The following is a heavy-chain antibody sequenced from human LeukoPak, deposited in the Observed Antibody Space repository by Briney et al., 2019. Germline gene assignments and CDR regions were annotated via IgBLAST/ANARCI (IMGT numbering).Heavy chain of an antibody. Sequence: GESLKIPCEGSGYSFTTFWIDWVRQMPGKGLEWMGIIYAGDSDTRYSPSFQGQVTISVDKSISTAFLQWNSLKASDTAMYYCARQGYNSMEVWGQGTAVTVSS. CDR1: GYSFTTFW. J-gene: IGHJ6*02. D-gene: IGHD5-24*01. V-gene: IGHV5-51*01. CDR3: ARQGYNSMEV. CDR2: IYAGDSDT.